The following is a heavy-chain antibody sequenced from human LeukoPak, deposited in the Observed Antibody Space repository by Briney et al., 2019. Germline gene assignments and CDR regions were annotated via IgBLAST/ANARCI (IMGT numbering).Heavy chain of an antibody. J-gene: IGHJ4*02. CDR2: ISSSSSYI. D-gene: IGHD6-6*01. V-gene: IGHV3-21*04. Sequence: GGSLRLSCAASGFTFSSYSMNWVRQAPGKGLEWVSSISSSSSYIYYADSVKGRFTISRDNAKNSLYLQMNSLRAEDTAVYYCARWAGGYSSSSDSDYWGQGTLVTVSS. CDR3: ARWAGGYSSSSDSDY. CDR1: GFTFSSYS.